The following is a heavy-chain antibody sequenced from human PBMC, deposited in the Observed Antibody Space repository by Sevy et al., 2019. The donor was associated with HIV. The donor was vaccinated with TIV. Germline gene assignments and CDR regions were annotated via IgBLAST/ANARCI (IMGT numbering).Heavy chain of an antibody. J-gene: IGHJ4*02. Sequence: SETLSLTCTVSGGSISSYYWSWIRQPPGKGLEWIGYIYYSGSTNYNPSLKSRVTISVDTSKNQFSLKLSSVTAADTAVYYCAREDSSRYYFDYWGQRTLVTVSS. CDR3: AREDSSRYYFDY. CDR2: IYYSGST. D-gene: IGHD6-13*01. CDR1: GGSISSYY. V-gene: IGHV4-59*01.